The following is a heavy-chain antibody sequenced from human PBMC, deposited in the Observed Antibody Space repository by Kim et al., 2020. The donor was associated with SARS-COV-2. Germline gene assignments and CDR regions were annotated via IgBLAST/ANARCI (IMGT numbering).Heavy chain of an antibody. Sequence: GGSLRLSCTSSGFTFNIFAMTWVRQAPGKGLEWLSTHGGGTEIYYANSVRGRFTISRDDSKNTLYLQINSLRVDDTAIYYCARDSVAGNGRYDWLDPWGQGTLVTV. CDR3: ARDSVAGNGRYDWLDP. D-gene: IGHD6-19*01. CDR1: GFTFNIFA. V-gene: IGHV3-23*01. CDR2: HGGGTEI. J-gene: IGHJ5*02.